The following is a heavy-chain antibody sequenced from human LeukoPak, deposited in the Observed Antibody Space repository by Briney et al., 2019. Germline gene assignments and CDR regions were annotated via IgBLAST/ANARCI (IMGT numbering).Heavy chain of an antibody. D-gene: IGHD6-19*01. V-gene: IGHV4-59*08. CDR1: GGSLSGYY. J-gene: IGHJ3*02. CDR3: ARPREQWRGNDGFDI. CDR2: IYYSGST. Sequence: SETLSLTCTVSGGSLSGYYWSWVRQPPGEGLEWVGYIYYSGSTNYNPPLKSRVSISVDTSKNQFSLKLTSVTAADSAVYHCARPREQWRGNDGFDIGGQGTMVTVSS.